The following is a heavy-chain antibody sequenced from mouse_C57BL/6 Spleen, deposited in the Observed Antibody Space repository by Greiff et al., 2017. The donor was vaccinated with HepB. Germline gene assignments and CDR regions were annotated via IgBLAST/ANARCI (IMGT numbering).Heavy chain of an antibody. J-gene: IGHJ1*03. CDR3: VRHSITTVDWYFDV. CDR1: GFSFNTYA. V-gene: IGHV10-1*01. CDR2: IRSKSNNYAT. D-gene: IGHD1-1*01. Sequence: DAGGGLVQPKGSLKLSCAASGFSFNTYAMNWVRQAPGKGLEWVARIRSKSNNYATYYADSVKDRFTISRDDSESMLYLQMNNLKTEDTAMYYCVRHSITTVDWYFDVWGTGTTVTVSS.